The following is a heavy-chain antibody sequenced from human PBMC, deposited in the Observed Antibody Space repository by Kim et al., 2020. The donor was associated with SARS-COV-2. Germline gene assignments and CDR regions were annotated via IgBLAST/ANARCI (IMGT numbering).Heavy chain of an antibody. CDR3: AKAERGGSYIVY. CDR2: IWYDGSNK. J-gene: IGHJ4*02. D-gene: IGHD1-26*01. CDR1: GFTFSSYG. Sequence: GGSLRLSCAASGFTFSSYGMHWVRQAPGKGLEWVAVIWYDGSNKYYADSVKGRFTISRDNSKNTLYLQMNSLRAEDTAVYYCAKAERGGSYIVYWGQGTLVTVSS. V-gene: IGHV3-33*06.